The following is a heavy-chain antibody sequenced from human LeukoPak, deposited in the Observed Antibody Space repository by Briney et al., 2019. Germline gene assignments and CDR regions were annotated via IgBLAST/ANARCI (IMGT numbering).Heavy chain of an antibody. D-gene: IGHD5-24*01. CDR1: GFTSSNYA. Sequence: PGGSLRLSCAASGFTSSNYAMSWVRQAPGKGLEWVSSISSSGDRTYYADSVKGRLTISRDNSKSTLYLQMNSLRAEDTAVYYCAKRMALYGFGAFDYWGQGTLVTVSS. V-gene: IGHV3-23*01. CDR2: ISSSGDRT. CDR3: AKRMALYGFGAFDY. J-gene: IGHJ4*02.